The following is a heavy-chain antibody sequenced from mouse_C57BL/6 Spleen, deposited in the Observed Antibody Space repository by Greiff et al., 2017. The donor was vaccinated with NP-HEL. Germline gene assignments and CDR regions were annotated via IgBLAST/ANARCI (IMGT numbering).Heavy chain of an antibody. D-gene: IGHD1-1*01. CDR2: ISYDGSN. CDR1: GYSITSGYY. Sequence: ESGPGLVKPSQSLSLTCSVTGYSITSGYYWNWIRQFPGNKLEWMGYISYDGSNNYNPSLKNRISITRDTSKNQFFLKLNSVTTEDTATYYCARIPFITTVVATPYWYFDVWGTGTTVTVSS. V-gene: IGHV3-6*01. CDR3: ARIPFITTVVATPYWYFDV. J-gene: IGHJ1*03.